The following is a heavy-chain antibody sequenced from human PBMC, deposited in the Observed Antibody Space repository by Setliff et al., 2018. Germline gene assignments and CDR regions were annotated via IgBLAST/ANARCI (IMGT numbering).Heavy chain of an antibody. CDR2: INPKTGGT. CDR3: VREPYDYIWGSYRSPYFDH. V-gene: IGHV1-2*02. J-gene: IGHJ4*02. Sequence: ASVKVSCKASGYTFVGYYLHWVRQAPGQGLEWMGWINPKTGGTNYAQKFQGRVTMTRDESINTAFMHLSSLKSDDMAVYYCVREPYDYIWGSYRSPYFDHWGQGALVTVSS. CDR1: GYTFVGYY. D-gene: IGHD3-16*02.